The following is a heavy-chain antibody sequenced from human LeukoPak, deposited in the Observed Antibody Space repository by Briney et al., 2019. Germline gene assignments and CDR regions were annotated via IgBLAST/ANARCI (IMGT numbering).Heavy chain of an antibody. J-gene: IGHJ4*02. Sequence: ASVKVSCKASGYTFTGYYMHWVRQAPGQGLEWMGWVNPNSGGTNYAQKFQGRVTMTRDTSISTAYMELSRLRSDDTAVYYCARALERWLQFDYWGQGTLVTVSS. CDR3: ARALERWLQFDY. D-gene: IGHD5-24*01. CDR1: GYTFTGYY. CDR2: VNPNSGGT. V-gene: IGHV1-2*02.